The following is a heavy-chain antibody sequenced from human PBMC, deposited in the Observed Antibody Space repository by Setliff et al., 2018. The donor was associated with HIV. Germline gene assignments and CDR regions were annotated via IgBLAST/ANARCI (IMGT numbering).Heavy chain of an antibody. Sequence: ASVKVSCKASGYTFTNYDLNWVRQASGQGLEWMGWMNPNSGNTNYAQKFQDRVIMTRDTSISTAYMELSSLRSDDTAVYYCAGAGLSSTPYYYYYYMDVWGKGTTVTVSS. CDR1: GYTFTNYD. CDR3: AGAGLSSTPYYYYYYMDV. D-gene: IGHD1-1*01. V-gene: IGHV1-8*02. CDR2: MNPNSGNT. J-gene: IGHJ6*03.